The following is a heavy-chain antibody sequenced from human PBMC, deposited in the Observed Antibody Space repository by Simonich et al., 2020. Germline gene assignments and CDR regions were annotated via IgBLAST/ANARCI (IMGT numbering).Heavy chain of an antibody. Sequence: EVQLLESGGGLVQPGGSLRLSCAASGFTFSSYAMSWVRQAPGKGLEWVSAISGRGGNTYYADSVKGRFTISRDNSKNTLYLQMNSLRAEDTAVYYCAKRSGVSITGTFDYWGQGTLVTVSS. D-gene: IGHD1-7*01. CDR2: ISGRGGNT. V-gene: IGHV3-23*01. CDR3: AKRSGVSITGTFDY. J-gene: IGHJ4*02. CDR1: GFTFSSYA.